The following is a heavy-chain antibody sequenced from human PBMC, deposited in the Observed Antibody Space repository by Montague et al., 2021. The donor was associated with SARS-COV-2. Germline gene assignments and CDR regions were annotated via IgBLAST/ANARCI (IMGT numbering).Heavy chain of an antibody. Sequence: SETLSLTCTVSGGSISSSNYYWGWIRQPPGKGLEWIGSIYYSGTTYYNPSLQSRVTISVDTSKKQFSLKLSSVTAADTAMYYCARGVVAAPPVVDYWGRGTLVTVSS. V-gene: IGHV4-39*07. CDR1: GGSISSSNYY. CDR3: ARGVVAAPPVVDY. D-gene: IGHD2-15*01. J-gene: IGHJ4*02. CDR2: IYYSGTT.